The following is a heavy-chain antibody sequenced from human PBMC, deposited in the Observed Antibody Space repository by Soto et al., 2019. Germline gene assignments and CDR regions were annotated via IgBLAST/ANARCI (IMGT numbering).Heavy chain of an antibody. CDR2: IKQDGSEK. Sequence: GGSLRLSCAASGFTFSRYWMSWVRKAPGKGLEWVANIKQDGSEKYYVDSMKGRFTISRDDAKNSLYLQMNSLRAEDTAVYYCARERRYCSGGSCYPWFDPWGQGTLVTVSS. V-gene: IGHV3-7*01. J-gene: IGHJ5*02. D-gene: IGHD2-15*01. CDR1: GFTFSRYW. CDR3: ARERRYCSGGSCYPWFDP.